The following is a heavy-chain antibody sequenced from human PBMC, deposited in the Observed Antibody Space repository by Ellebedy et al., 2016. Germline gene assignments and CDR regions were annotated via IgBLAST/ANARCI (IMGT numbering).Heavy chain of an antibody. CDR1: GFTFSSYA. V-gene: IGHV3-23*01. Sequence: GGSLRLXCAASGFTFSSYAINWVRQAPGQGLEWVSAISGSGHSTHSADSVKGRFTISRDNSKNTLYLQMNSLRAEDTAVYYCAKEFGKIPNSGYDALDYWGQGTLVTVSS. D-gene: IGHD3-22*01. CDR2: ISGSGHST. CDR3: AKEFGKIPNSGYDALDY. J-gene: IGHJ4*02.